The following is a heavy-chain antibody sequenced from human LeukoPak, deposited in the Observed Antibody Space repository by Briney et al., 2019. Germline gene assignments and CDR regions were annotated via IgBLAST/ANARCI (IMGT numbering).Heavy chain of an antibody. CDR1: GFTFSSYA. J-gene: IGHJ4*02. CDR3: AKVIRYDYGDYAPPVGIDY. Sequence: GGSLRLSCAASGFTFSSYAMSWVRQAPGKGLEWVSGISWNSGSIGYADSVKGRFTISRDNSKNTLYLQMNSLRAEDTAVYYCAKVIRYDYGDYAPPVGIDYWGQGTLVTVSS. CDR2: ISWNSGSI. D-gene: IGHD4-17*01. V-gene: IGHV3-23*01.